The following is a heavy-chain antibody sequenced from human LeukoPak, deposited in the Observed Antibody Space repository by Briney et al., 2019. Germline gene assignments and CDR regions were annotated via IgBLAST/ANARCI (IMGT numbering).Heavy chain of an antibody. D-gene: IGHD3-9*01. CDR3: ARGFFDVLRYFDWLPRLDY. V-gene: IGHV4-38-2*01. CDR2: IYHSGST. J-gene: IGHJ4*02. Sequence: SETLSLTCAVSGYSISSGYYWGWIRQPPGKGLEWIGSIYHSGSTYYNPSLNSRVTISVDTSKNQFSLKLSSVTAADTAVYYCARGFFDVLRYFDWLPRLDYWGQGTLVTVSS. CDR1: GYSISSGYY.